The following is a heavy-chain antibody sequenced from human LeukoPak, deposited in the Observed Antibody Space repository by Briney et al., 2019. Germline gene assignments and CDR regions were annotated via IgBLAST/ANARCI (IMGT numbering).Heavy chain of an antibody. CDR2: VSSSGANT. CDR1: GFSFNSAA. J-gene: IGHJ4*02. Sequence: GGSLRLSCAASGFSFNSAAMTWVRQAPGKGLEWVSLVSSSGANTYYADSVKGRFTISRDNSKNTVYLQMNSLRAEDTARYYCAKDIQGSYWGQGTLVTVSS. D-gene: IGHD2-21*01. CDR3: AKDIQGSY. V-gene: IGHV3-23*01.